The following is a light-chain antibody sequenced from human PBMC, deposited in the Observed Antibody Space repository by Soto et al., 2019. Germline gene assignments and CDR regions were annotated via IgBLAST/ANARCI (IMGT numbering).Light chain of an antibody. CDR1: QSINSY. J-gene: IGKJ5*01. V-gene: IGKV1-39*01. CDR2: AAS. CDR3: QQTYRIPPT. Sequence: DIQMTQSPSSLSESIVNRVTITCRSSQSINSYLNWYQQKPGKAPNLLIYAASSLQSGVPPRFSGSGSGAGFTLTISSLQPEDFAFYYCQQTYRIPPTFGQGTRLEIK.